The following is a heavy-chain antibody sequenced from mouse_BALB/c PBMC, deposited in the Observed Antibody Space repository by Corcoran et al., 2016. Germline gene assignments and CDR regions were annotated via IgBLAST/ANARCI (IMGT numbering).Heavy chain of an antibody. V-gene: IGHV1S34*01. D-gene: IGHD1-2*01. CDR1: GYSFTGYY. J-gene: IGHJ2*01. Sequence: LVKTGASVKISCKASGYSFTGYYMHWVKQSHGKSLEWIGYISCYNGATSYNQKFKGKATFTVDTSSSTAYVQFNSLTSEDSAVYYCARGEGITTATDYWGQGTTLTVSS. CDR3: ARGEGITTATDY. CDR2: ISCYNGAT.